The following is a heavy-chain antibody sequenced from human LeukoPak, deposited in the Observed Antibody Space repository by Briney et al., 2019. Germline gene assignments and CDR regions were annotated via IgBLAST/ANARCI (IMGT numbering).Heavy chain of an antibody. CDR1: GYAFPGHL. D-gene: IGHD2-15*01. J-gene: IGHJ3*01. CDR3: ARLRGYSFDV. V-gene: IGHV1-46*01. Sequence: ASVTVSCKASGYAFPGHLIHWVRQASGPGLQWMGSINPGDGTTEYAQNFEGRATMTREKSTATVYMDVSSLRPDDTAVYFCARLRGYSFDVWGQGTLLTVAS. CDR2: INPGDGTT.